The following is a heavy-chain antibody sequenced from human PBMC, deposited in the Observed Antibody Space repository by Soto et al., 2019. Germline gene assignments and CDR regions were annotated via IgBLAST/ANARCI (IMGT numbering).Heavy chain of an antibody. Sequence: PGGSLRLSCAASGYTFTSYAMHWVRQAPGQRLEWMGWINAGNGNTKYSQKFQGRVTITRDTSASTAYMELSSLRSEDTAVYYCARDSVYDFWSGYPGNWFDPWGQGTLVTVSS. CDR3: ARDSVYDFWSGYPGNWFDP. J-gene: IGHJ5*02. V-gene: IGHV1-3*01. CDR1: GYTFTSYA. D-gene: IGHD3-3*01. CDR2: INAGNGNT.